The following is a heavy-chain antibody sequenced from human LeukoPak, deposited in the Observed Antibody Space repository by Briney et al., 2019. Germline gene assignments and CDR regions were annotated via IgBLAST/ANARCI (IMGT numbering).Heavy chain of an antibody. D-gene: IGHD3-22*01. V-gene: IGHV4-34*01. CDR3: ARHINYYDSSGYYQYYYYYYMDV. J-gene: IGHJ6*03. Sequence: PSETLSLTCAVYGGSFSGYYWSWIRQPPGKGLEWIGEINHSGSTNYNPSLKSRVTISVDTSKNQFSLKLSSVTAADTAVYYCARHINYYDSSGYYQYYYYYYMDVWGKGTTVTISS. CDR1: GGSFSGYY. CDR2: INHSGST.